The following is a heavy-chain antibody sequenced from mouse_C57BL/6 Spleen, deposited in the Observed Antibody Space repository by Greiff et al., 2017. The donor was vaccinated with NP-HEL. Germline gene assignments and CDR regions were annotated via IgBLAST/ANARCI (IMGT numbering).Heavy chain of an antibody. J-gene: IGHJ3*01. V-gene: IGHV2-2*01. Sequence: QVQLKESGPGLVQPSQSLSITCTVSGFSLTSYGVHWVRQSPGKGLEWLGVIWSGGSTDYNAAFISRLSISKDNSKSQVFFKMNSLQADDTAIYYCARGNDYAYWGQGTLVTVSA. CDR1: GFSLTSYG. CDR3: ARGNDYAY. D-gene: IGHD2-4*01. CDR2: IWSGGST.